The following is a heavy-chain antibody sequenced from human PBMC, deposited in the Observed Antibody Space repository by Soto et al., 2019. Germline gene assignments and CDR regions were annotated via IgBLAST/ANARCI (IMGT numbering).Heavy chain of an antibody. V-gene: IGHV4-34*01. CDR3: ASFVAAAGTGYYYYGMDV. Sequence: PSETLSLTCAVYGGSFSGYYWSWIRQPPGKGLEWIGEINHSGRTNYNPSLKSRVTISVDTSKNQFSLKLSSVTAADTAVYYCASFVAAAGTGYYYYGMDVWGKGTTVTVSS. J-gene: IGHJ6*04. CDR1: GGSFSGYY. D-gene: IGHD6-13*01. CDR2: INHSGRT.